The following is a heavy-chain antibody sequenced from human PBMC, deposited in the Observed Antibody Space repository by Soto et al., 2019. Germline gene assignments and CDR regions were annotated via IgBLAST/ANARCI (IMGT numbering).Heavy chain of an antibody. CDR1: GGSISSSSYY. CDR3: ARLEGILTGYIDY. J-gene: IGHJ4*02. CDR2: IYYSGST. V-gene: IGHV4-39*01. D-gene: IGHD3-9*01. Sequence: SETLSLTCTVSGGSISSSSYYWGWIRQPPGKGLEWIGSIYYSGSTYHNPSLKSRVTISVDTSKNQFSLKLSSVTAADTAVYYCARLEGILTGYIDYWGQGTLVTVSS.